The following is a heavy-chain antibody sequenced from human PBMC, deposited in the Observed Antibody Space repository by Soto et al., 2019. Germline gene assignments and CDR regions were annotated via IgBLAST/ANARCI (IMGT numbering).Heavy chain of an antibody. CDR1: GFTVSSNY. J-gene: IGHJ4*02. Sequence: EVQLVESGGGLIQPGGSLRRSCAASGFTVSSNYMSWVRQAPGKGLEWVSVIYSGGSTYYADSVKGRFTISRDNSKNTLYLQMNSLRAEDTAVYYCARGPGIWGYGDFYFDYWGQGTLVTVSS. D-gene: IGHD4-17*01. V-gene: IGHV3-53*01. CDR2: IYSGGST. CDR3: ARGPGIWGYGDFYFDY.